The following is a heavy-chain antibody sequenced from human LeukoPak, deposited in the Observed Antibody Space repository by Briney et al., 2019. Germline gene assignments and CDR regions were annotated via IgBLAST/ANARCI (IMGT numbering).Heavy chain of an antibody. CDR3: ARGMGRGGQWLPYGNWFDP. Sequence: PSQTLSLTCTVSGGSISSGSYYWSWIRQPAGKGLEWIGRIYTSGSTNYNPSLKSRVTISVDTSKNQFSLKLGSVTAADTAVYYCARGMGRGGQWLPYGNWFDPWGQGTLVTVSS. V-gene: IGHV4-61*02. J-gene: IGHJ5*02. D-gene: IGHD6-19*01. CDR1: GGSISSGSYY. CDR2: IYTSGST.